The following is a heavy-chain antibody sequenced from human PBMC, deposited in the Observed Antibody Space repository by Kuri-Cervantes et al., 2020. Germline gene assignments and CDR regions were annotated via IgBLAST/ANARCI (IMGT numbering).Heavy chain of an antibody. J-gene: IGHJ6*02. D-gene: IGHD3-3*01. CDR3: AKDRGITYGMDV. CDR2: ISWNSGSI. CDR1: GIIFDDYA. V-gene: IGHV3-9*01. Sequence: SMKISCAASGIIFDDYAMHWVRQAPGKGLEWVPGISWNSGSIGYADSVKGRFTVSRDNSKNSLYLQTNSLRAEDTALYYCAKDRGITYGMDVWGQGTTVTVSS.